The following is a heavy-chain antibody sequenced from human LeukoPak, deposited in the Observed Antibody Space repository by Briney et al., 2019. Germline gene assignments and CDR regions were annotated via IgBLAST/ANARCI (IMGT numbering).Heavy chain of an antibody. CDR2: IKSKTDGGTT. D-gene: IGHD4-11*01. J-gene: IGHJ4*02. CDR1: GFTFSNAW. Sequence: GGSLRLSCAASGFTFSNAWMSWVRQAPGKGLEWVGRIKSKTDGGTTDYAAPVKGRFTISRDDSKNTLYLQMNSLKTEDTAVYYCTTGYYSTVNVWDYWGQGTLVTVSS. V-gene: IGHV3-15*01. CDR3: TTGYYSTVNVWDY.